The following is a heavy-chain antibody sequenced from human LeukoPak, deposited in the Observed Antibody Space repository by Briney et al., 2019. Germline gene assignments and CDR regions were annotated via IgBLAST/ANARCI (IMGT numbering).Heavy chain of an antibody. Sequence: SETLSLTCAVYGGSFSGYYRSWIRQPPGKGLEWIGEINHSGSTNYNPSLKSRVTISVDTSKNQFSLKLSSVTAADTAVYYCARQTIYCSSTSCYQIDYYHYMDVWGKGTTVTVSS. CDR2: INHSGST. J-gene: IGHJ6*03. CDR3: ARQTIYCSSTSCYQIDYYHYMDV. V-gene: IGHV4-34*01. CDR1: GGSFSGYY. D-gene: IGHD2-2*01.